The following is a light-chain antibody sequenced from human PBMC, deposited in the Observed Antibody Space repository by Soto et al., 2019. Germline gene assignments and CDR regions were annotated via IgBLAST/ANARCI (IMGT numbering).Light chain of an antibody. Sequence: QSVLNHPASLSGSPRQSITIACTGTRRDVGGYNYVSWYQQYPGKSPKLLIYEVTHRPSGVSNRFSGSKSGNTASLTISGLQAEDEADYYCSSYTISNTLPFVFGTGTKVTVL. J-gene: IGLJ1*01. V-gene: IGLV2-14*01. CDR1: RRDVGGYNY. CDR3: SSYTISNTLPFV. CDR2: EVT.